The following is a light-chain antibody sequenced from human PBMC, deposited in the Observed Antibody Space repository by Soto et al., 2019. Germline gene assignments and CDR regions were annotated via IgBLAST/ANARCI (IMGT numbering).Light chain of an antibody. Sequence: EIVLTQSPGTLSLSPGERATLCCRASQSVSSYLAWYQQKPGQAPRLLIYDASTRATGFPARFSGSGSGTEFTLTISGLQSEDFAVYYCQQYDNWPPYTFGQGTKVDIK. CDR2: DAS. CDR1: QSVSSY. V-gene: IGKV3-15*01. J-gene: IGKJ2*01. CDR3: QQYDNWPPYT.